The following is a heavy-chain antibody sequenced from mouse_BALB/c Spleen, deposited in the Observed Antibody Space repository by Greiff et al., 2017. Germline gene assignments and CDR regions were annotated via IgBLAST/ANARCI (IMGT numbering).Heavy chain of an antibody. CDR2: ISYSGST. Sequence: EVKLMESGPGLVKPSQSLSLTCTVTGYSITSDYAWNWIRQFPGNKLEWMGYISYSGSTSYNPSLKSRISITRDTSKNQFFLQLNSVTTEDTATYYCARREITGFAYWGQGTLVTVSA. CDR1: GYSITSDYA. CDR3: ARREITGFAY. J-gene: IGHJ3*01. V-gene: IGHV3-2*02. D-gene: IGHD2-4*01.